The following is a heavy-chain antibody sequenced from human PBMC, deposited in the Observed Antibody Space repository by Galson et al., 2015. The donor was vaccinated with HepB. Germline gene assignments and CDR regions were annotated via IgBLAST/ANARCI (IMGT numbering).Heavy chain of an antibody. J-gene: IGHJ3*02. CDR1: GYSFTSYW. V-gene: IGHV5-51*01. D-gene: IGHD6-13*01. CDR2: IYPGDSDT. Sequence: QSGAEVKKPGESLKISCKGSGYSFTSYWIGWVRQMPGKGLEWMGIIYPGDSDTRYSPSFQGQVTISADKSISTAYLQWRSLKASDTAMYYCARDRGSSWYGYAFDIWGQGTMVTVSS. CDR3: ARDRGSSWYGYAFDI.